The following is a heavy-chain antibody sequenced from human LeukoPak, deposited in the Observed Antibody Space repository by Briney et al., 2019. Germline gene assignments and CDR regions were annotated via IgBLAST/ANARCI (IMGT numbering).Heavy chain of an antibody. J-gene: IGHJ4*02. D-gene: IGHD1-26*01. CDR1: GASIGSGSYY. Sequence: SQTLWLTWTVSGASIGSGSYYWSWIRQPAGKGLEWIGRIYTSGSTTYNPSLKSRDTISVDTSKNQFCLKLSSVTAADTAVYYCRSGTFSFDYWGQGTQVAVSS. V-gene: IGHV4-61*02. CDR3: RSGTFSFDY. CDR2: IYTSGST.